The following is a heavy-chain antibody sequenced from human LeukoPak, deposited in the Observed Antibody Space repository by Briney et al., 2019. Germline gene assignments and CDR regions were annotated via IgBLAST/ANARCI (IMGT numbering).Heavy chain of an antibody. V-gene: IGHV6-1*01. CDR2: TYYRSKWYN. CDR1: GDSVSSNSAA. J-gene: IGHJ3*02. CDR3: ARESVGSYGNTLYDAFDI. D-gene: IGHD1-26*01. Sequence: SQTLSLTCAISGDSVSSNSAAWNWLRQSPSRGLEWLGRTYYRSKWYNDYAVSVKRRITTKPDTSKHQFSLQLNSVTPEATAVYYCARESVGSYGNTLYDAFDIWGQGTMVTVSS.